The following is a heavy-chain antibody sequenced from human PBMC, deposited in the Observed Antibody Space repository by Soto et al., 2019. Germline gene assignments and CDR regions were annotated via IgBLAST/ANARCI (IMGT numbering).Heavy chain of an antibody. CDR3: AKDAGGSSYFDY. V-gene: IGHV3-30*18. D-gene: IGHD1-26*01. Sequence: QVQLVESGGGVVQPGRSLRLSCAASGFTFSSYGMHWVRQAPGKGLEWVAVISYDGSNEYYADSVKGRFTISRDNSKNTLYLQMNSLRAGDTAVYYCAKDAGGSSYFDYWGQGTLVTVSS. J-gene: IGHJ4*02. CDR2: ISYDGSNE. CDR1: GFTFSSYG.